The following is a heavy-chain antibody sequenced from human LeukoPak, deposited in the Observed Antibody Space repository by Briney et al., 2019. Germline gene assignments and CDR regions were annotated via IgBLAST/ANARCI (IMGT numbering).Heavy chain of an antibody. V-gene: IGHV3-7*01. J-gene: IGHJ3*02. D-gene: IGHD3-10*01. CDR1: GFTFSTYW. CDR3: ARPYGSGSFYKAFDI. CDR2: IRQDGSVK. Sequence: GGSLRLSCAASGFTFSTYWMSWVRQAPGKGLEWVANIRQDGSVKYYVDPMKGRFTISRDNAKNSLYLQMNSLRAEDTAIYYCARPYGSGSFYKAFDIWGQGTMVTVSS.